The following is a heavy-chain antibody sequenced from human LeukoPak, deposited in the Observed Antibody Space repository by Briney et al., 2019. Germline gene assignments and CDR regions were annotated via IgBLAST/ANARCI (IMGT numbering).Heavy chain of an antibody. J-gene: IGHJ1*01. CDR3: ARAYCSSTSCLGYFQH. Sequence: ASVKVSCKAPGYTFTGYYMHWVRQAPGQGLEWMGWINPNSGGTNYAQKFQGWVTMTRDTSISTAYMELSRLRSDDTAVYYCARAYCSSTSCLGYFQHWGQGTLVTVSS. D-gene: IGHD2-2*01. V-gene: IGHV1-2*04. CDR2: INPNSGGT. CDR1: GYTFTGYY.